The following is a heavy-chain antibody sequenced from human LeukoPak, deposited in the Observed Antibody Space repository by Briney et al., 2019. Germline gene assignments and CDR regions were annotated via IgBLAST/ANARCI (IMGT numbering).Heavy chain of an antibody. CDR3: TRSFDLGWLRKWFDP. J-gene: IGHJ5*02. CDR1: GGSLSGFY. CDR2: INHSGNT. D-gene: IGHD3-3*01. Sequence: SETLSLTCAVYGGSLSGFYWSWIRQPPGKGLEWIGEINHSGNTNYNPSLKSRVTISRDTSKNQFSLNLSSVTAADTAVYYCTRSFDLGWLRKWFDPWGQGTLVTVSS. V-gene: IGHV4-34*01.